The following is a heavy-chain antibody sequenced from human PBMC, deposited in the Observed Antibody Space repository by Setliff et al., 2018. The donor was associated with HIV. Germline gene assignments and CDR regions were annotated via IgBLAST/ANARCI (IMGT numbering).Heavy chain of an antibody. CDR2: INHSGRT. CDR1: GGSFSDYY. CDR3: AGVSKTYWYSIPRDYYPHMDV. V-gene: IGHV4-34*01. D-gene: IGHD2-8*02. Sequence: PSETLSLTCAVYGGSFSDYYWSWIRQPPGKGLEWIGEINHSGRTIQSPSLGSRVTISIDTSKNQFSLKLSAVSAADTAVYYCAGVSKTYWYSIPRDYYPHMDVWGKGTTVTVSS. J-gene: IGHJ6*03.